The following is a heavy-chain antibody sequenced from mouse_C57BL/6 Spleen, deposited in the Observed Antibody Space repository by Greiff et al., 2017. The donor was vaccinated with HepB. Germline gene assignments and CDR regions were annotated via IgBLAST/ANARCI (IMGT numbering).Heavy chain of an antibody. CDR1: GYTFTDHT. CDR2: IYPRDGST. Sequence: VKLQESDAELVKPGASVKISCKVSGYTFTDHTIHWMKQRPEQGLEWIGYIYPRDGSTKYNEKFKGKATLTADKSSSTAYMQLNSLTSEDSAVYFCAREDDGYYDGLAYWGQGTTLTVSS. CDR3: AREDDGYYDGLAY. J-gene: IGHJ2*01. V-gene: IGHV1-78*01. D-gene: IGHD2-3*01.